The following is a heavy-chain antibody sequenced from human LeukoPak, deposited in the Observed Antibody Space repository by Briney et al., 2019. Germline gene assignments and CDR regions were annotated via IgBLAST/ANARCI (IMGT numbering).Heavy chain of an antibody. J-gene: IGHJ4*02. CDR2: ISADGGST. CDR1: GFMFSNYD. Sequence: GGSLRLSCAASGFMFSNYDMYWVRQAPGKGLEYVSHISADGGSTYYAISVKGRFTISRDNSKNTLYLQMGSLRAEDMAVYYCAGGRGYIYGSDYWGQGTLVTVSS. V-gene: IGHV3-64*01. CDR3: AGGRGYIYGSDY. D-gene: IGHD5-18*01.